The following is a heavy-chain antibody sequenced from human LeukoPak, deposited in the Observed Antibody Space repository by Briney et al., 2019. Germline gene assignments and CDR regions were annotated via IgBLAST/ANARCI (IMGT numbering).Heavy chain of an antibody. CDR1: GYTFTGYY. D-gene: IGHD3-22*01. Sequence: ASVKVSCKASGYTFTGYYMHGVRQAPGQGLEWTGWMNPNSGGTNYAQKFKGRVTMTKDTSISTAYMELRTLRSNDTAVYYCAREYYYDSSGYYQHDAFDIWGQGTMVTVSS. CDR2: MNPNSGGT. CDR3: AREYYYDSSGYYQHDAFDI. V-gene: IGHV1-2*02. J-gene: IGHJ3*02.